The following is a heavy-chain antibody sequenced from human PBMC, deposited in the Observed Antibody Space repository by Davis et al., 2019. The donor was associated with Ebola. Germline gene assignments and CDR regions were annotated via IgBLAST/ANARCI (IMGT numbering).Heavy chain of an antibody. CDR2: IYYSGNT. CDR1: GGSISSGGYY. J-gene: IGHJ5*02. CDR3: ATEGLYGNWFDP. Sequence: SETLSLTCTVSGGSISSGGYYWGWIRQPPGKGLEWIGSIYYSGNTYYNPSLKSRVTISVDTSKNQFSLKLSSVTAADTAVYYCATEGLYGNWFDPWGQGTLVTVSS. V-gene: IGHV4-39*01. D-gene: IGHD2-8*01.